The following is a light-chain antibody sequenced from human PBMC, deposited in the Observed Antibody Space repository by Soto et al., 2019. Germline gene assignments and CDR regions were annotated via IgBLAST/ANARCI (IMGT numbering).Light chain of an antibody. J-gene: IGLJ1*01. CDR1: SSDTAGYNY. Sequence: QSALTQPASVSGSPGQSITISCTGTSSDTAGYNYVSWYQQHPGKAPKLMIYEVSNRPSGVSNRFSGSQSGNTASLTISGLQAEDEADYYCSSYTRSSTLIFGIGTKLTVL. V-gene: IGLV2-14*01. CDR3: SSYTRSSTLI. CDR2: EVS.